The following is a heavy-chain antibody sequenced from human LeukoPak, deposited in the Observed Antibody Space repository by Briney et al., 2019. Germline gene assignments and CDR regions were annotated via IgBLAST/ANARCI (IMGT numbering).Heavy chain of an antibody. V-gene: IGHV4-4*07. CDR2: IYASGST. Sequence: SETLSLTCTVSGGSISSYYWSWIRQPAGEGLEWIGRIYASGSTYYNPSLKSRVTISVDTSKNQFSLKLSSVTAADTAVYYCARERWGYGGNPAGWFDPWGQGTLVTVSS. J-gene: IGHJ5*02. CDR1: GGSISSYY. D-gene: IGHD4-23*01. CDR3: ARERWGYGGNPAGWFDP.